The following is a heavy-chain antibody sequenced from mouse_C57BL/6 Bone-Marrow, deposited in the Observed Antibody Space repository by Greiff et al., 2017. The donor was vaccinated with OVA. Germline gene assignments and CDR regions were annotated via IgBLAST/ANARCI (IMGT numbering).Heavy chain of an antibody. CDR1: GFTFSDYY. CDR2: ISNGGGST. CDR3: ARQGDYAMDY. Sequence: EVHLVESGGGLVQPGGSLKLSCAASGFTFSDYYMYWVRQTPEKRLEWVAYISNGGGSTYYPDTVKGRFTISRDNAKNTLCLQMSRLKSEDTAMYYCARQGDYAMDYWGQGTSVTVSS. V-gene: IGHV5-12*01. J-gene: IGHJ4*01.